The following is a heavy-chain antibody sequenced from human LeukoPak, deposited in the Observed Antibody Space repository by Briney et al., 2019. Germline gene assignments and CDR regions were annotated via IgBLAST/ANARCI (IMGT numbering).Heavy chain of an antibody. J-gene: IGHJ4*02. CDR3: ARKNGLDY. CDR1: GFTFSNAW. CDR2: IYSGGST. D-gene: IGHD2-8*01. Sequence: GGSLRLSCAASGFTFSNAWMSWVRQAPGKGLEWVSVIYSGGSTYYADSVKGRFTISRDNAKNSLYLQMNSLRAEDTAVYYCARKNGLDYWGQGTLVTVSS. V-gene: IGHV3-66*01.